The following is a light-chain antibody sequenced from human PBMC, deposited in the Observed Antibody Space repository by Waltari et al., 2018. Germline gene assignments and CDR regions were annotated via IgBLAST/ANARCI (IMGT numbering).Light chain of an antibody. CDR1: QVILGY. CDR3: QQLKSYPIT. V-gene: IGKV1-9*01. CDR2: ATS. Sequence: TQLTQSPSSLSASVGDRVTITCRASQVILGYLAWYQQRPGKAPKFLIYATSTLRSGVPSRFSGSGSGTDFTLTISDLQPEDFATYYCQQLKSYPITFGQGTLLEIK. J-gene: IGKJ5*01.